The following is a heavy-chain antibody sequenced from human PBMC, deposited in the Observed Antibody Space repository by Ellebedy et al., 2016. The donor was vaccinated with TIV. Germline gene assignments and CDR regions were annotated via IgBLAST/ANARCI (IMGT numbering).Heavy chain of an antibody. Sequence: GESLKISCAASGFTFSNYWMHWVRQAPGKGLVWVSRINSDGSTTTYADSVKGRFTISRDNAKNSLYLQMNSLRAEDTALYYCATDFNAPQGYWGQGTLVTVSS. V-gene: IGHV3-74*01. CDR3: ATDFNAPQGY. CDR2: INSDGSTT. CDR1: GFTFSNYW. J-gene: IGHJ4*02.